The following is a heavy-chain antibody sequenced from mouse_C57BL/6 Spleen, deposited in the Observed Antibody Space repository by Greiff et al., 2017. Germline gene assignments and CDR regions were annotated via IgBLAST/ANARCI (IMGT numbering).Heavy chain of an antibody. Sequence: VQLQQSGAELVKPGASVKLSCTASGFNIKDYYMHWVKQRTEQGLEWIGRIDPEDGETKSAPNFQGKATITADTSSNTAYLQLSRLTSEDTAVYYCARGRGQLSEGFDYWGQGTTRTVSS. CDR3: ARGRGQLSEGFDY. V-gene: IGHV14-2*01. CDR1: GFNIKDYY. CDR2: IDPEDGET. J-gene: IGHJ2*01. D-gene: IGHD3-2*02.